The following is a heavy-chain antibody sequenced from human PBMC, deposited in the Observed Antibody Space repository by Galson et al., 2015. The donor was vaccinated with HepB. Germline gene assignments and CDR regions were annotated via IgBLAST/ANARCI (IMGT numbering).Heavy chain of an antibody. J-gene: IGHJ6*03. Sequence: SLRLSCAASGFTFSSYGMHWVRQAPGKGLEWVAVISYDGSSKYYADSVKGRFTISRDNSKNTLYLQMNSLRAEDTAVYYCAKERGSREDYYYYYMDVWGKGTTVTVSS. V-gene: IGHV3-30*18. CDR1: GFTFSSYG. D-gene: IGHD1-26*01. CDR2: ISYDGSSK. CDR3: AKERGSREDYYYYYMDV.